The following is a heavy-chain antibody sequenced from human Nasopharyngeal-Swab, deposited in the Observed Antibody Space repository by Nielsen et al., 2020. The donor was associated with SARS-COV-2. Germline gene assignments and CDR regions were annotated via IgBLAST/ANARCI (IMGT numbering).Heavy chain of an antibody. V-gene: IGHV3-21*01. CDR2: ISSSSSYM. Sequence: GESLKISCAASGFTFSSYSMNWVRQAPGKGLEWVSSISSSSSYMYYADSVKGRFTISRDNAKNSLYLQMNSLRAEDTAVYYCASLRYYDFWSGYYPKDYYYYMDVWGKGTTVTVSS. J-gene: IGHJ6*03. CDR1: GFTFSSYS. CDR3: ASLRYYDFWSGYYPKDYYYYMDV. D-gene: IGHD3-3*01.